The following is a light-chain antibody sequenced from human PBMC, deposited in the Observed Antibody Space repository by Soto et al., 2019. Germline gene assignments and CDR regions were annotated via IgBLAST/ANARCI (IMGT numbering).Light chain of an antibody. V-gene: IGKV3-11*01. Sequence: EVVLTQSPATLSLSPGERATLSCRASQSIRNYLAWYQQKPGQAPRLLIYDASNRATGIPARFSGSGSGTDFILTISSLEPEDSAVYYCQQYNNLWTFGQGTKV. J-gene: IGKJ1*01. CDR2: DAS. CDR1: QSIRNY. CDR3: QQYNNLWT.